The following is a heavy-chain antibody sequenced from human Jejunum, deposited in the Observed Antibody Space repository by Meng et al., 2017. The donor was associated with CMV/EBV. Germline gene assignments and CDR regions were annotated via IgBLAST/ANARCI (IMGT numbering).Heavy chain of an antibody. Sequence: CAAAGLTFRRYCMHWVRQAPGKGLVWVSRINGDGSSTNYADSVKGRFTVSRDNAKNTLYLQMNSLRAEDTAVYYCARGTGNFGDWDYWGQGTLVTVSS. J-gene: IGHJ4*02. CDR2: INGDGSST. CDR1: GLTFRRYC. CDR3: ARGTGNFGDWDY. D-gene: IGHD3-10*01. V-gene: IGHV3-74*01.